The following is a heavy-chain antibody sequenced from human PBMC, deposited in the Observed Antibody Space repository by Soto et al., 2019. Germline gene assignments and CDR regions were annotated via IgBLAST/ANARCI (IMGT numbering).Heavy chain of an antibody. J-gene: IGHJ4*02. D-gene: IGHD2-2*01. V-gene: IGHV1-24*01. CDR2: FDPEDGET. CDR1: GYTLTELS. CDR3: AKAPGRYCSSTSCYVDY. Sequence: GASVKVSCKVSGYTLTELSMHWVRQAPGKGLEWMGGFDPEDGETIYAQKFQGRVTMTEDTSTDTAYMELNSLRAEDTAVYYCAKAPGRYCSSTSCYVDYWGQGTLVTVSS.